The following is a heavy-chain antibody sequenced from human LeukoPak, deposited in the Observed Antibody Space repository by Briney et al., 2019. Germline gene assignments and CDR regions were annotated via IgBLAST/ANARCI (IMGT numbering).Heavy chain of an antibody. CDR2: ISYDGSNK. J-gene: IGHJ4*02. V-gene: IGHV3-30-3*01. Sequence: GRSLRLSCAASGFTFSSHAMHWVCQAPGKGLEWVAVISYDGSNKYYADSVKGRFTISRDNSKNTLYLQMNSLRAEDTAVYYCARDRSLQWEQRSSYFDYWGQGTLVTVSS. CDR1: GFTFSSHA. CDR3: ARDRSLQWEQRSSYFDY. D-gene: IGHD1-26*01.